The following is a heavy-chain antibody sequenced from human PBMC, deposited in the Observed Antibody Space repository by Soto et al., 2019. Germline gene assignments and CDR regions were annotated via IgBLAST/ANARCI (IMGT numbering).Heavy chain of an antibody. V-gene: IGHV1-46*01. J-gene: IGHJ4*02. Sequence: GASVKVSCKASGYTFTSYYMHWVRQAPGQGLEWMGIINPSGGSTSYAQKFQGRVTMTRDTSTSTVYMELSSLRSEDTAVYYCARSVYCSSPSCQKSNYYFDYWGQGTLVTVSS. CDR1: GYTFTSYY. CDR2: INPSGGST. CDR3: ARSVYCSSPSCQKSNYYFDY. D-gene: IGHD2-2*01.